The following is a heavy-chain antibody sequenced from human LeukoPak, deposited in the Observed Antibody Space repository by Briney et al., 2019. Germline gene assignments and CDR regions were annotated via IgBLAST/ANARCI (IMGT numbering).Heavy chain of an antibody. Sequence: GGSLRLSCAASGFTFSSYAMSWVRQAPGKGLEWVSYFSSSGGGTFYAGSVKGWFTISRDNSKNTLYLQMNSLRADDTAVYYCAKAVGHIDYWGQGTLVTVSS. CDR3: AKAVGHIDY. CDR1: GFTFSSYA. J-gene: IGHJ4*02. V-gene: IGHV3-23*01. CDR2: FSSSGGGT.